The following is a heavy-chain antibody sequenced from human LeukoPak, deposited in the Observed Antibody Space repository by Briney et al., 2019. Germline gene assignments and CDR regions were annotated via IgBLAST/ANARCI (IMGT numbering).Heavy chain of an antibody. CDR1: GGSISSYY. CDR2: IYYSGST. V-gene: IGHV4-59*01. Sequence: SETLSLTCTVSGGSISSYYWSWIRQPPGKGLEGIGYIYYSGSTHYNPSLKSRVTISVDTSKNQFSLKLSSVTAADTAVYYCARGLSAHGSGSYYPWGYYYYMDVWGKGTTVTISS. CDR3: ARGLSAHGSGSYYPWGYYYYMDV. J-gene: IGHJ6*03. D-gene: IGHD3-10*01.